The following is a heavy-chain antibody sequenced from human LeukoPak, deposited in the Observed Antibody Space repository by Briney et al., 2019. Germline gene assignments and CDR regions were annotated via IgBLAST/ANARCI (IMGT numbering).Heavy chain of an antibody. D-gene: IGHD2-2*01. V-gene: IGHV3-23*01. CDR3: AKRGSKTVPAALGTDY. CDR2: SCGDDGDT. J-gene: IGHJ4*02. CDR1: GFTFSSHA. Sequence: GGSLRLSCSASGFTFSSHAMSWVRQAPGKGLEWVSGSCGDDGDTGYADSVKGRFTISRDNSKNTLYLQMNSLRAEDTAVYYCAKRGSKTVPAALGTDYWGQGTLVTVSS.